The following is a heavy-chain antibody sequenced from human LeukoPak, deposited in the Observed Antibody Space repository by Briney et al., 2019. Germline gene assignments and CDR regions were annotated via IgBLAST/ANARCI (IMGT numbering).Heavy chain of an antibody. CDR3: ARVQYDFWSGYSMNWFDP. CDR1: GGSISSGGYY. CDR2: IYHSGST. V-gene: IGHV4-30-2*01. J-gene: IGHJ5*02. Sequence: SQTLSLTCTVSGGSISSGGYYWSWIRQPPGKGLEWIGYIYHSGSTYYNPSLKSRVTISVDRSKNQFSLKLSSVTAADTAVYYCARVQYDFWSGYSMNWFDPWGQGTLVTVSS. D-gene: IGHD3-3*01.